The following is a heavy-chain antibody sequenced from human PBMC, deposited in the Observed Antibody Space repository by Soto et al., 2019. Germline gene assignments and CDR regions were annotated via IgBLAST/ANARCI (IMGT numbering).Heavy chain of an antibody. Sequence: GGSLRLSCAASGFTFSSYGMHWVRQAPCKGLEWVAVIWYDGSNKYYADSVKGRFTISRDNSKNTLYLQMNSLRAEDTAVYYCARDREYDIGSYYYYGMDVWGQGTTVTVSS. CDR1: GFTFSSYG. J-gene: IGHJ6*02. D-gene: IGHD3-9*01. CDR3: ARDREYDIGSYYYYGMDV. CDR2: IWYDGSNK. V-gene: IGHV3-33*01.